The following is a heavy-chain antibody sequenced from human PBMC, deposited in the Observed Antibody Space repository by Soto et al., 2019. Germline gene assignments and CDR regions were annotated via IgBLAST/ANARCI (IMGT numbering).Heavy chain of an antibody. CDR3: ARAARGDYYFDY. CDR1: GFIFRSYA. J-gene: IGHJ4*02. D-gene: IGHD2-21*02. V-gene: IGHV3-30*09. CDR2: ITYDGING. Sequence: QIQLVESGGGVVQPGRSLRLSCLASGFIFRSYAMHWVRQAPGKGLEWVAVITYDGINGYYADSVRGRFAISRDNSKNTLYLQMNSLRPEDTAVYYCARAARGDYYFDYWGQGTLVTVSS.